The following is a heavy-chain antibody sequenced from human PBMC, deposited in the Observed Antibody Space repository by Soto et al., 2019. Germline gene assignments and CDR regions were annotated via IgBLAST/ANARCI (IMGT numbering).Heavy chain of an antibody. J-gene: IGHJ4*02. Sequence: VQLLESGGGLVQPGGSLRLSCAASGFTFSSYAMSWVRQAPGKGLEWIGYIYHSGSTYYNPSLKSRVTISVDRSKNQFSLKLSSVTAADTAVYYCARVAILTGLDYWGQGTLVTVSS. D-gene: IGHD3-9*01. CDR1: GFTFSSYA. V-gene: IGHV4-4*02. CDR3: ARVAILTGLDY. CDR2: IYHSGST.